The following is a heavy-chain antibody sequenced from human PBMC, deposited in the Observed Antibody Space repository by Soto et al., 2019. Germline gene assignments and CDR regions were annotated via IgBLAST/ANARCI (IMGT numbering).Heavy chain of an antibody. CDR1: GGTFSSYA. D-gene: IGHD2-15*01. CDR3: ARVLVAGYCSGGSCYSRAFDI. Sequence: QVPLVQSGAEVKKPGSSVKVSCKASGGTFSSYAISWVRQAPGQGLEWMGGIIPIFGTANYAQKFQGRVTITADESTSTAYMELSSLRSEDTAVYYCARVLVAGYCSGGSCYSRAFDIWGQGTMVTVSS. J-gene: IGHJ3*02. V-gene: IGHV1-69*01. CDR2: IIPIFGTA.